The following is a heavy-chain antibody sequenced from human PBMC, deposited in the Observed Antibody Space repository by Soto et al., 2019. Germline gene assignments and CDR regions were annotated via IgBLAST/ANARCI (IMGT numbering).Heavy chain of an antibody. V-gene: IGHV3-23*01. J-gene: IGHJ6*03. CDR2: ISGSGGST. CDR3: AKGGGNDDFWSGLVDYYYYMDV. D-gene: IGHD3-3*01. CDR1: GFTFSSYA. Sequence: GGSLRLSCAASGFTFSSYAMSWVRQAPGKGLEWVSAISGSGGSTYYADSVKGRFTISRDNSKNTLYLQMNSLRAEDTAVYYCAKGGGNDDFWSGLVDYYYYMDVWGKGTTVTVSS.